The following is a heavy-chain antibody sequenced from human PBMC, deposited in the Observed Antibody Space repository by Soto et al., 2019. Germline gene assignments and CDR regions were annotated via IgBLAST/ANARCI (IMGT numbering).Heavy chain of an antibody. J-gene: IGHJ4*02. D-gene: IGHD6-19*01. Sequence: EVQLVESGGGLVQPGGSLRLSCAASGFTFTSHAIHWVRQAPGKGLEYVSSMTSNGDRADYANSVKGRFTVSRDESKNTLYLPMDSLRTEDMPFYYCARERGEYTSGWYDYWGQGTLVTVSS. CDR1: GFTFTSHA. CDR2: MTSNGDRA. V-gene: IGHV3-64*01. CDR3: ARERGEYTSGWYDY.